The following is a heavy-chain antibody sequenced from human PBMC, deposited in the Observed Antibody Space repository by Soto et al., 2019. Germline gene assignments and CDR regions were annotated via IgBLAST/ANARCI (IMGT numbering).Heavy chain of an antibody. J-gene: IGHJ6*02. Sequence: QVQVVQSGGEMKKPGASVKVSCKPSAYNLAGDGFTWVRQAPGQGLEWMGWINVHSGDTNYAQKFQDRVSLTTDTSTRTVYMELRNLRSDDTAVYYCARGGNPLMDAWGQGTTVIVSS. V-gene: IGHV1-18*01. CDR1: AYNLAGDG. CDR2: INVHSGDT. CDR3: ARGGNPLMDA.